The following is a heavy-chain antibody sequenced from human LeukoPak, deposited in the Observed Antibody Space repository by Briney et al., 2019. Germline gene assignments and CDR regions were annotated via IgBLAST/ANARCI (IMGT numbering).Heavy chain of an antibody. CDR1: GYTFTGYY. CDR3: ARDSRLTYYYDSRTPVDFDY. V-gene: IGHV1-2*02. J-gene: IGHJ4*02. Sequence: RGASVKVSCKASGYTFTGYYMHWVRQAPGQGLEWMGWINPNSGGTNYAQKFQGRVTMTGDTSISTAYMELSRLRSDDTAVYYCARDSRLTYYYDSRTPVDFDYWGQGTLVTVSS. CDR2: INPNSGGT. D-gene: IGHD3-22*01.